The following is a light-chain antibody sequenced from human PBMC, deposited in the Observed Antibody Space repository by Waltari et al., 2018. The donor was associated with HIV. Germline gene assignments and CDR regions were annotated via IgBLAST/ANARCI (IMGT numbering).Light chain of an antibody. J-gene: IGKJ3*01. V-gene: IGKV3D-15*01. CDR1: QTVNSN. Sequence: ETVMTQSPVTLSVSPGERVTLSCRASQTVNSNFAWYQQKLRQAPRLRFYDASTRATGTPARFSGSGYGTEFTLTVSSLQPEDFAVYYCKQYDNWLGTFGPGTKV. CDR3: KQYDNWLGT. CDR2: DAS.